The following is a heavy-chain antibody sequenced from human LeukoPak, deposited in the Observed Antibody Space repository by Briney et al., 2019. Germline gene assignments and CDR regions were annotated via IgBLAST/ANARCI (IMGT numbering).Heavy chain of an antibody. CDR1: GGSLSSSSYY. CDR3: VSSGAAAYYFDY. D-gene: IGHD6-13*01. J-gene: IGHJ4*02. V-gene: IGHV4-39*07. Sequence: SETLSLTCTVSGGSLSSSSYYWGWIRQPPGKGLEWIGSIYYSGSTHYNPPLKSRVTISVDTSKNQFSLKLSSVTAADTAVYCCVSSGAAAYYFDYWGQGTLVTVSS. CDR2: IYYSGST.